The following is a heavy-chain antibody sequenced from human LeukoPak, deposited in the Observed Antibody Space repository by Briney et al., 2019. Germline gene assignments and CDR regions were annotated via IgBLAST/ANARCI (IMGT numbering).Heavy chain of an antibody. V-gene: IGHV1-69*05. CDR2: IIPIFGTA. Sequence: SVKVSCKASGGTFSSYAISWERQAPGQGLEWMGGIIPIFGTANYAQKFQGRVTITTDESTSTAYMELSSLRSEDTAVYYCARASPYFYCSGGSCYFHPWGQGTLVTVSS. CDR1: GGTFSSYA. CDR3: ARASPYFYCSGGSCYFHP. J-gene: IGHJ5*02. D-gene: IGHD2-15*01.